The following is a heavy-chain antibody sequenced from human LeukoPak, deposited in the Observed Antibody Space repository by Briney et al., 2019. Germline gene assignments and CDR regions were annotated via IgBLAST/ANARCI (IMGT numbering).Heavy chain of an antibody. CDR2: IWYDGSIK. J-gene: IGHJ5*02. Sequence: GGSLRLSCAASLFTFSSYGMHWVRQAPGKGLEWVAVIWYDGSIKYYADSVKSRFTISRDNSKNTLYLQMNSLRAEDTAVYYCARVTYYYDSSGYYSGGWFDPWGQGTLVTVSS. CDR1: LFTFSSYG. V-gene: IGHV3-33*08. CDR3: ARVTYYYDSSGYYSGGWFDP. D-gene: IGHD3-22*01.